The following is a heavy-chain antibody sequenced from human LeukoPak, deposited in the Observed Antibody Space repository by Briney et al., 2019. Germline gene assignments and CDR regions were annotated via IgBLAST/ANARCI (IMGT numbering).Heavy chain of an antibody. CDR2: IYTRGST. V-gene: IGHV4-4*07. J-gene: IGHJ3*02. CDR3: ARGRYCSASICSGGDAFDI. CDR1: GGSINNYY. Sequence: SETLSLTCTVSGGSINNYYWSWIRQPAGKGLEWIGRIYTRGSTNYNPSPTSRVTITVETSKNQFSVQLSSVTAADTAVYYCARGRYCSASICSGGDAFDIWGQGTTVSVSS. D-gene: IGHD2-2*01.